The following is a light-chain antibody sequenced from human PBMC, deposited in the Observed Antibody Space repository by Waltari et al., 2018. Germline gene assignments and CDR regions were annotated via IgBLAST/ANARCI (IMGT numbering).Light chain of an antibody. CDR1: QSISNY. V-gene: IGKV3-11*01. CDR3: HQRSDWGT. J-gene: IGKJ4*01. CDR2: DTS. Sequence: EIVLSHSPATLQSSPGERAPLSCRASQSISNYLAWYQQKRGQAPRLLLYDTSNRATGIPARFSGSGSGTEFTLTISSLEPEDFAVYYCHQRSDWGTFGGGTKVEI.